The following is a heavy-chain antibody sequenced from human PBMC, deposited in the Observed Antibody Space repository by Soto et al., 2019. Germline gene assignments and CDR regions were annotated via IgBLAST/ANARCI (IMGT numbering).Heavy chain of an antibody. CDR1: GYSFTSYW. Sequence: PGESLKISCKGSGYSFTSYWISWVRQMPGKGLEWMGRIDPSDSYTNYSPSFQGHVTISADKSISTAYLRWSSLKASDTAMYYCARDRGSYYYYGMDVWGQGTTVTVSS. J-gene: IGHJ6*02. CDR2: IDPSDSYT. D-gene: IGHD3-10*01. CDR3: ARDRGSYYYYGMDV. V-gene: IGHV5-10-1*01.